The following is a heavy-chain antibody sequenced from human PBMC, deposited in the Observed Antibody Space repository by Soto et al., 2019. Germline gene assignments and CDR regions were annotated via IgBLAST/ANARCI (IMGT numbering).Heavy chain of an antibody. V-gene: IGHV1-69*06. CDR3: ARDSRDIVVVVAARHYYYYYGMDV. D-gene: IGHD2-15*01. CDR2: IIPIFGTA. CDR1: GGTFSSYA. J-gene: IGHJ6*02. Sequence: QVQLVQSGAEVKKPGSSVKVSCKASGGTFSSYAISWVRQAPGQGLEWMRGIIPIFGTANYAQKFQGRVTITADKSTSTAYMELSSLRSEDTAVYYCARDSRDIVVVVAARHYYYYYGMDVWGQGTTVTVSS.